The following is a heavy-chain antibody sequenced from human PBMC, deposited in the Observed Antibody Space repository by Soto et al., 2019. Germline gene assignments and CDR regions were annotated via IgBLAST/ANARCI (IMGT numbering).Heavy chain of an antibody. V-gene: IGHV3-15*07. CDR2: IKSKTAGGTT. CDR1: GFTLSTAW. CDR3: ATDRNAYKLQLRYNWFDP. D-gene: IGHD1-7*01. J-gene: IGHJ5*02. Sequence: EAQLVESGGGLVEPGGSLRLSCAASGFTLSTAWMHWVRQAPGRGLEWVGRIKSKTAGGTTDYAAPVRGRFSISRDDSKNMLYLDMNGLKTEDTAVYFCATDRNAYKLQLRYNWFDPWGQGTLVTVSS.